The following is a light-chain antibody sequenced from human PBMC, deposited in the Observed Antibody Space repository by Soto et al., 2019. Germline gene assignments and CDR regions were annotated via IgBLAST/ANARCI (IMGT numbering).Light chain of an antibody. CDR1: SSNIGAGYY. J-gene: IGLJ2*01. CDR2: GNN. V-gene: IGLV1-40*01. Sequence: QSVLTQPPSVSGAPGQRVTISCTGTSSNIGAGYYVHWYQQLPGTAPKLLIYGNNNRPSGVPDRFSGCKSGTSASLAITGLQAEDEADYYCQSYDNSLSVHVVFGGGTKVTVL. CDR3: QSYDNSLSVHVV.